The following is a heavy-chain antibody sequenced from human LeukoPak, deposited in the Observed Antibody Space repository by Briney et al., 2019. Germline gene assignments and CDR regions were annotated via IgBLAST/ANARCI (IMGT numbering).Heavy chain of an antibody. J-gene: IGHJ4*02. V-gene: IGHV3-30-3*01. CDR1: GFTFSSYA. CDR3: ARDRGTFKYSGSPYYFDY. CDR2: ISYDGRNK. D-gene: IGHD1-26*01. Sequence: GRSLRLSCAASGFTFSSYAMHWVRQAPGKGLEWVAVISYDGRNKYYADSVKGRFTISRDNSKNTLYLQMNSLRAEDTAVYYCARDRGTFKYSGSPYYFDYWGQGTLVTVSS.